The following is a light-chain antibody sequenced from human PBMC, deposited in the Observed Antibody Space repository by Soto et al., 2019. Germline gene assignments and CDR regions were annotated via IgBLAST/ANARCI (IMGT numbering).Light chain of an antibody. J-gene: IGKJ1*01. CDR1: QTISSW. V-gene: IGKV1-5*03. CDR3: QHDNSYPGA. Sequence: DIQMTQSPSTLSGSVGDRVTITCRASQTISSWLAWYQQEPGKAPKLLIYKASTLKSGVPSRFSGSGSGTEFTLTSSSLQPDDFATYYCQHDNSYPGAFGQGP. CDR2: KAS.